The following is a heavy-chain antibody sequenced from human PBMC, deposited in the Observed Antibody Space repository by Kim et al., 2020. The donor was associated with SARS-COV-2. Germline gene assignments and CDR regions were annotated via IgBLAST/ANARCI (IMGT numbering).Heavy chain of an antibody. CDR3: ARGWLKYESGSYHRV. J-gene: IGHJ4*01. V-gene: IGHV1-3*01. D-gene: IGHD3-10*01. Sequence: ASVKVSCKASGYTFTSHCIHWVRQAPGQRLEWMGWINADNGNTKYSQKFQDRVSISRDTSASTAYMELSSLRSEDTAVYYCARGWLKYESGSYHRVWGHGTLVSVSS. CDR1: GYTFTSHC. CDR2: INADNGNT.